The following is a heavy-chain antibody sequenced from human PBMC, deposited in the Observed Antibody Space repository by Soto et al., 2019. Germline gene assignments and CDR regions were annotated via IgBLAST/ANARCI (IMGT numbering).Heavy chain of an antibody. CDR1: GFTVRSNY. D-gene: IGHD3-16*01. J-gene: IGHJ4*02. Sequence: GSLRLSCAASGFTVRSNYMTWVRQAPGKGLEWVSVIYSGGRVDYADSVKGRFTISRDDSKNTVFLQMDSLRAEDTALYYCARDYYDVGTYRDFWGQGTLVTVSS. V-gene: IGHV3-53*01. CDR3: ARDYYDVGTYRDF. CDR2: IYSGGRV.